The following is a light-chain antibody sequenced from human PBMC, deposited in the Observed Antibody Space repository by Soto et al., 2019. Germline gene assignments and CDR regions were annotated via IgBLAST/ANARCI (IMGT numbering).Light chain of an antibody. V-gene: IGKV2-28*01. J-gene: IGKJ1*01. CDR2: FGS. Sequence: DTVMTQSPLSLPVTPGEPASISCRSSQSLLHSNGYNYLDWYLQKPGQSAQLLIYFGSSRASGVPARFSGSGSGTDFTLKISRVEAEDLGVYYCMQAQRTPWTFGQGTKVEIK. CDR1: QSLLHSNGYNY. CDR3: MQAQRTPWT.